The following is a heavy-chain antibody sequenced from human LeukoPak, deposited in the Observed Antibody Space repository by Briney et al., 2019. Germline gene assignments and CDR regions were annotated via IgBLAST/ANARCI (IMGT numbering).Heavy chain of an antibody. J-gene: IGHJ3*02. V-gene: IGHV1-8*01. CDR3: ARGIHTEGAFDI. Sequence: ASVKVSCKASGYTFTSYDINWVRQATGQGLEWMGWMNPNSGNTGYAQKFQGRVTMTRNTSISTAYMELSSLRSEDTAVYYCARGIHTEGAFDIWGQGTMVTVSS. CDR2: MNPNSGNT. CDR1: GYTFTSYD. D-gene: IGHD4-17*01.